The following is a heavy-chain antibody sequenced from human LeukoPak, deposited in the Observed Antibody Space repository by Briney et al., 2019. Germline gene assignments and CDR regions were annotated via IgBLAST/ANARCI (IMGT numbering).Heavy chain of an antibody. CDR2: MSSGGIDT. CDR1: GFTFSRYS. J-gene: IGHJ4*02. CDR3: AKDGNTRWSDGNLCC. V-gene: IGHV3-23*01. Sequence: GGSLRLSCAVSGFTFSRYSMSWVRKAPGKGLEWIAAMSSGGIDTFYADSVKGRFTISRDNSKSTLFLQMNRLTAEDTAVYYCAKDGNTRWSDGNLCCWGQGTLVTVSS. D-gene: IGHD1/OR15-1a*01.